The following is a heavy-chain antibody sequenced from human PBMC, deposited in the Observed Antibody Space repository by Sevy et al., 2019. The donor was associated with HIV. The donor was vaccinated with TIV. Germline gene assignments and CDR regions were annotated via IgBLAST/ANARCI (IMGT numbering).Heavy chain of an antibody. CDR1: GYTFTSYG. CDR3: ARDDCSSLSCHGSLLY. Sequence: ASVKVSCKASGYTFTSYGISWVRQAPGQGLEWLGWISTLSVNKNNAQKFQGRVTMTTDTSTGTASMELRSLRSDDTAVYYCARDDCSSLSCHGSLLYWGQGTLVTVSS. CDR2: ISTLSVNK. V-gene: IGHV1-18*01. D-gene: IGHD2-2*01. J-gene: IGHJ4*02.